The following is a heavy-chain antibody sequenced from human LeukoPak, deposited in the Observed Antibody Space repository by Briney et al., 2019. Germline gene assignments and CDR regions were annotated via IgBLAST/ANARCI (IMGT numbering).Heavy chain of an antibody. Sequence: SETLSLTCTVSGGSISSYYWSWIRQPAGKGLEWIGRIQTSGSINYNPTLKSRVTIPVDKSKNQFSLKLSSVTAADTAVYYCARDSGLSYWGQGTLVTVSS. CDR1: GGSISSYY. CDR2: IQTSGSI. D-gene: IGHD1-26*01. CDR3: ARDSGLSY. V-gene: IGHV4-4*07. J-gene: IGHJ4*02.